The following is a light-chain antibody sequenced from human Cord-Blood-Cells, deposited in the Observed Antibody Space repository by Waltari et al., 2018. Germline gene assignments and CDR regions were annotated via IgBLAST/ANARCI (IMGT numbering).Light chain of an antibody. CDR3: QQYGSSPPWT. Sequence: DIVLTQSPGTLSLSPGERDTLSCRASQSVSSSYLAWYQQKPGQAPRLLIYGASSRATGIPDRFSGSGSGTDFTLTISRLEPEDFAVYYCQQYGSSPPWTFGQGTKVEIK. CDR1: QSVSSSY. CDR2: GAS. J-gene: IGKJ1*01. V-gene: IGKV3-20*01.